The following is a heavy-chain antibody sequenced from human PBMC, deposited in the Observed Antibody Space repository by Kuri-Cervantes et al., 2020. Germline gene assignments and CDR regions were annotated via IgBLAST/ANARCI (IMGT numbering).Heavy chain of an antibody. D-gene: IGHD6-6*01. V-gene: IGHV3-21*01. CDR2: ISSSSSYI. CDR1: GFTFSSYS. J-gene: IGHJ6*02. Sequence: GESLKISCAASGFTFSSYSMNWVRQAPGKGLEWVSSISSSSSYIYYADSVKGRFTISRDNAKNSLYLQMNSLRAEDTAVYYCARDLASIAARWWDPYYYYGMDVWGQGTTVTVSS. CDR3: ARDLASIAARWWDPYYYYGMDV.